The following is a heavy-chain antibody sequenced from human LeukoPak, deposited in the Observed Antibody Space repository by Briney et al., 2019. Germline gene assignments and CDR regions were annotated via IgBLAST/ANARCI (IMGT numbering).Heavy chain of an antibody. CDR1: GFTFSSYG. V-gene: IGHV3-30*02. J-gene: IGHJ4*02. Sequence: GGSLRLSCEASGFTFSSYGMHWVRQAPGKGLEWVAFIRYDGSNKYYADSVKGRFTISRDNSKNTLYLQMNSLRAEDTAVYYCAKDSNYYDSSGTDFDYWGQGTLVTVSS. CDR2: IRYDGSNK. CDR3: AKDSNYYDSSGTDFDY. D-gene: IGHD3-22*01.